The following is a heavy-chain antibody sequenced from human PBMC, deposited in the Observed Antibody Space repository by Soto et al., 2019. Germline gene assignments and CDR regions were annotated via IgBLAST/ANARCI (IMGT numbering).Heavy chain of an antibody. Sequence: RLSCAASGFTFSSYAMHWVRQAPGKGLEWVAVISYDGSNKYYADSVKGRFTISRDNSKNTLYLQMNSLRAEDTAVYYCARDGYCGGDCYPLNFDYWGQGTLVTVSS. V-gene: IGHV3-30-3*01. D-gene: IGHD2-21*02. CDR2: ISYDGSNK. J-gene: IGHJ4*02. CDR1: GFTFSSYA. CDR3: ARDGYCGGDCYPLNFDY.